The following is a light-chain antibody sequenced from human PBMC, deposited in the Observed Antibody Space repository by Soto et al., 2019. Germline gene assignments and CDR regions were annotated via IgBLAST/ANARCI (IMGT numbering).Light chain of an antibody. CDR2: GGS. CDR1: QSVSVN. J-gene: IGKJ3*01. V-gene: IGKV3-15*01. Sequence: EIVMTQSPGTLSVSPGERATLSCRASQSVSVNLAWYQQKPGQAPRLLIYGGSTRATGITARFSGSESGTAFTLTISSLQSEEFAVYSCQQYNDWPFTVGPGTKVDIK. CDR3: QQYNDWPFT.